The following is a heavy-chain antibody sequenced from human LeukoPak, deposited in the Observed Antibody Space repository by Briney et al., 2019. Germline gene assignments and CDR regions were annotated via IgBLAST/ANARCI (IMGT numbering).Heavy chain of an antibody. CDR3: AKGRGYSYGSLNYFDY. CDR2: ISGSGGST. CDR1: GFTFSSYA. D-gene: IGHD5-18*01. Sequence: TGGSLRLSRAASGFTFSSYAMSWVRQAPGKGLEWVSAISGSGGSTYYADSVKGRFTISRDNSKNTLYLQMNSLRAEDTAVYYCAKGRGYSYGSLNYFDYWGQGTLVTVSS. V-gene: IGHV3-23*01. J-gene: IGHJ4*02.